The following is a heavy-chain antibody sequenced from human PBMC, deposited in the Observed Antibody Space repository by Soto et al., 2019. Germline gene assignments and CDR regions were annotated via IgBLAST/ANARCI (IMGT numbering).Heavy chain of an antibody. D-gene: IGHD3-22*01. CDR1: GYSFTSYW. J-gene: IGHJ4*02. V-gene: IGHV5-51*01. CDR2: IYPGDSDT. CDR3: ARQRPGYYDSSGYYRGRYYFDY. Sequence: GESLKISCKGSGYSFTSYWIGWVRQMPGKGLEWMGIIYPGDSDTRYSPSFQGQVTISADKSISTAYLQWSSLKASDTAMYYCARQRPGYYDSSGYYRGRYYFDYWGQGSLVTVSS.